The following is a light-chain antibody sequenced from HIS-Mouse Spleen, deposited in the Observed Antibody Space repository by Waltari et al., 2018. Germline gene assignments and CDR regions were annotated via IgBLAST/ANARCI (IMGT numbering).Light chain of an antibody. V-gene: IGKV1-9*01. J-gene: IGKJ1*01. Sequence: DIQLTPSPSFLSASVGDRRTITCRASQCISSYLAWYQQKPGKAPKLLIYAASTLQSGVPSRFSGSGSGTEFTLTISSLQPEDFATYYCQQLNSYPPTFGQGTKVEIK. CDR2: AAS. CDR1: QCISSY. CDR3: QQLNSYPPT.